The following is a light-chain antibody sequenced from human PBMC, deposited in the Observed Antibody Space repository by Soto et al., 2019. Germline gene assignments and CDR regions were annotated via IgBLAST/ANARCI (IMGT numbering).Light chain of an antibody. CDR3: QQYNSYSVT. CDR1: QSISSF. J-gene: IGKJ4*01. V-gene: IGKV1-5*01. CDR2: AAS. Sequence: DIQLTQSPSLLSASVGDRVTITCRASQSISSFLNWYQQKPGKAPKVLIYAASRLESGVPSRFSVSGSGTEFTFTISSLQPDDFATYYCQQYNSYSVTFGGGTKVDIK.